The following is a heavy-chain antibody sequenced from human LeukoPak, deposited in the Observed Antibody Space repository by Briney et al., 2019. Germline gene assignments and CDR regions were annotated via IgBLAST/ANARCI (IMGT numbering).Heavy chain of an antibody. V-gene: IGHV3-11*01. CDR2: ISSSGSTT. J-gene: IGHJ4*02. CDR3: ARGRPWSFDC. D-gene: IGHD2-15*01. Sequence: PGGSLRLSCAASGFTFSDYYMSWIRQAPGKGLEWISYISSSGSTTYYADSVKGRFTISRDNAKNSLYLQMYSLRGEDTAVYYCARGRPWSFDCWGQGTLVTVSS. CDR1: GFTFSDYY.